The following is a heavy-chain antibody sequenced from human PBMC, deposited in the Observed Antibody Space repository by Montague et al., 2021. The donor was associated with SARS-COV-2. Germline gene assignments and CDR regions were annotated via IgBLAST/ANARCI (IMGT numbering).Heavy chain of an antibody. J-gene: IGHJ5*02. D-gene: IGHD6-13*01. V-gene: IGHV4-34*01. CDR1: GGSFSAYH. Sequence: SETLSLTCAVYGGSFSAYHWSWIRQPPGKGLEWIGEINHSGSTNYNPSLKSRVTISVDTSKNQSSLKLSSVTAADTAVYYCARTDYISSWFGAKKWFDPWGQGTLVTVSS. CDR2: INHSGST. CDR3: ARTDYISSWFGAKKWFDP.